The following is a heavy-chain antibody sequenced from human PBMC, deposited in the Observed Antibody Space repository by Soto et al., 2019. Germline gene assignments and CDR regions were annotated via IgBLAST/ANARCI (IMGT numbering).Heavy chain of an antibody. Sequence: SETLSLTCAVYGGSFSGYYWSWIRQPPGKGLEWIGEINHSGSTNYNPSLKSRVTISVDTSKNQFSLKLSSVTAADTAVYYCARRPLNYYGSGSYYYYYYYYMDVWGKGTTVTVSS. CDR3: ARRPLNYYGSGSYYYYYYYYMDV. CDR1: GGSFSGYY. CDR2: INHSGST. V-gene: IGHV4-34*01. D-gene: IGHD3-10*01. J-gene: IGHJ6*03.